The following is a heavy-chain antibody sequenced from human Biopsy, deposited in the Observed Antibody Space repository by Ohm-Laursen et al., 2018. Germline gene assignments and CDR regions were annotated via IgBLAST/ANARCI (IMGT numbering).Heavy chain of an antibody. CDR1: GFTFKSYA. D-gene: IGHD4-17*01. Sequence: GSLRLSCAASGFTFKSYATNWVRQAPGKGLDWVSSLDSSAASTFYADSVKGRFTISRDNSKNTLFLQMNSLRAADTAIYYCASDLNGDPSAFDYWGQGTPVTVSS. J-gene: IGHJ4*02. CDR2: LDSSAAST. CDR3: ASDLNGDPSAFDY. V-gene: IGHV3-23*01.